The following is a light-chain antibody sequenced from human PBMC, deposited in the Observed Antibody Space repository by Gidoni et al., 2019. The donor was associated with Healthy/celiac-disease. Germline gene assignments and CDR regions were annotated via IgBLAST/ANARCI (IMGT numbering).Light chain of an antibody. J-gene: IGKJ1*01. Sequence: EIVLTQSPGTLSLSPGERATLSCRASQSVSSSYLAWYQQKPGQAPTLLISGASYRATGIPDRFSGSGSGTDFSLTISRLEPEDFAVYYCQQYGSSPWTFGQGTKVEIK. V-gene: IGKV3-20*01. CDR1: QSVSSSY. CDR3: QQYGSSPWT. CDR2: GAS.